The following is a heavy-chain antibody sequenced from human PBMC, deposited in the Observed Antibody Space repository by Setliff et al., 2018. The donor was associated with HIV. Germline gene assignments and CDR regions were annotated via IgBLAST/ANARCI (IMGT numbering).Heavy chain of an antibody. J-gene: IGHJ4*02. CDR1: GYTFTSYD. CDR3: ARVPLSGWLYFDY. CDR2: MMPSSGNT. V-gene: IGHV1-8*02. D-gene: IGHD6-19*01. Sequence: ASVKVSCKASGYTFTSYDINWVRQATGQGLEWMGWMMPSSGNTGYAQKFQGRLTMTRNTSISTAYMELRSLRSDDTAVYYCARVPLSGWLYFDYWGQGTLVTVPQ.